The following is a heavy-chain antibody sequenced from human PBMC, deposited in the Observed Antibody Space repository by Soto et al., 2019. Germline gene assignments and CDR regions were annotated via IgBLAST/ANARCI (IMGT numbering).Heavy chain of an antibody. CDR2: INHSGST. J-gene: IGHJ4*02. D-gene: IGHD6-19*01. CDR3: ARLSSGWRVVANSPRYFDY. V-gene: IGHV4-34*01. CDR1: GGSFSGYY. Sequence: PSETLSLTCAVYGGSFSGYYWSWIRQPPGKGLEWIGEINHSGSTNYNPSLKSRVTISVDTSKNQFSLKLSSVTAADTAVYYCARLSSGWRVVANSPRYFDYWGQGTLVTVSS.